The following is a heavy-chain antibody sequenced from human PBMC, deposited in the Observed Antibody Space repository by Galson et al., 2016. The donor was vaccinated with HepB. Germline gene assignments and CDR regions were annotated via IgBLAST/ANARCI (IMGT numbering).Heavy chain of an antibody. J-gene: IGHJ5*02. CDR3: AKDTGYSRGWYRWFDP. V-gene: IGHV4-59*11. D-gene: IGHD6-19*01. CDR1: GGSITSHD. CDR2: ISYSGST. Sequence: ETLSLTCTVSGGSITSHDWSWIRQPPGKGLEWIGYISYSGSTNFKPSLKSRVSISVDTSKNQFSLKLRSVTAADTALYYCAKDTGYSRGWYRWFDPWGQGTLVTVSS.